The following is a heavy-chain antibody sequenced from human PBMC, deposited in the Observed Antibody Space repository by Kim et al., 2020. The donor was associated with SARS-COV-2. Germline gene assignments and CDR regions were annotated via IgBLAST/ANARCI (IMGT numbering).Heavy chain of an antibody. D-gene: IGHD6-13*01. J-gene: IGHJ4*02. CDR3: ASNDHSSSWYTLDY. V-gene: IGHV4-59*08. CDR2: IYYTGNT. Sequence: SETLSLTCSVSGGSISSYYWSWIRQPPGKGLEWIGYIYYTGNTNYTPSLKSRVTISVDTSKNHFSLKLSSVTAADTAVYYCASNDHSSSWYTLDYWDQGTLVTVSS. CDR1: GGSISSYY.